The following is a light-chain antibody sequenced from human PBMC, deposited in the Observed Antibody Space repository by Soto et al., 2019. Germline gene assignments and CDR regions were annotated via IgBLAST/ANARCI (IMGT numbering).Light chain of an antibody. CDR3: YSYAGSRTFVV. V-gene: IGLV1-40*01. J-gene: IGLJ2*01. Sequence: QSVLTQPPSVSGAPGQRVTISCTGSSSNIGAGYDVHWYQQLPGTAPKLLIYGNSNRPSGVPDRFSGSKSGTSASLAITGLQAEDEADYYCYSYAGSRTFVVIGGGTKLTVL. CDR2: GNS. CDR1: SSNIGAGYD.